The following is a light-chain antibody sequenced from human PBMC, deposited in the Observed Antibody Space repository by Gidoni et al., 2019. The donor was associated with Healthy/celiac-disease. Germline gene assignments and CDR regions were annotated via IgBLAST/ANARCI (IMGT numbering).Light chain of an antibody. CDR1: QDISNY. V-gene: IGKV1-33*01. Sequence: DIHLTQSPSSLSASVGDRVTITCQASQDISNYLNWYQQKPGKAPKLLIYDASNLETGVPSRFSGSGSGTDFTFTISSLQPEDIATYYCQQYYNTLLYTFGQGTKLEIK. CDR3: QQYYNTLLYT. J-gene: IGKJ2*01. CDR2: DAS.